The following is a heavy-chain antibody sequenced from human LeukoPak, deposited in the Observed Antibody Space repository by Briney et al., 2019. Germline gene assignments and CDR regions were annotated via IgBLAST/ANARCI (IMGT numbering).Heavy chain of an antibody. CDR2: ISGNGAFT. D-gene: IGHD3-9*01. CDR3: AKTPYYDILTGYYYFDY. CDR1: GFTFGNYA. V-gene: IGHV3-23*01. Sequence: PGGSLRLSCAASGFTFGNYAMNWVRQAPGKGLEWVSTISGNGAFTYYADSVKGRFTISRDNSKNTLYLQMNSLRAEDTAVYYCAKTPYYDILTGYYYFDYWGQGTLVTVSS. J-gene: IGHJ4*02.